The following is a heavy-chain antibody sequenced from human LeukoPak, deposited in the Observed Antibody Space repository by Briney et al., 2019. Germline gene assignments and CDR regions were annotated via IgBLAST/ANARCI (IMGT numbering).Heavy chain of an antibody. J-gene: IGHJ4*02. Sequence: GGSLRLSCAASGFTFSSYAMSWVRQAPGKGLEWVSAISGSGGSTYYADSVKGRFTISRDNSKNTLYLQMNSLRAKDTAVYYCAKDTGDIVVVVAATFGFDYWGQGTLVTVSS. CDR1: GFTFSSYA. CDR2: ISGSGGST. D-gene: IGHD2-15*01. V-gene: IGHV3-23*01. CDR3: AKDTGDIVVVVAATFGFDY.